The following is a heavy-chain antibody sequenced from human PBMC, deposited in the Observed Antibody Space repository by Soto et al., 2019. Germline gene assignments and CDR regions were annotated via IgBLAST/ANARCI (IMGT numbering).Heavy chain of an antibody. Sequence: GGSLRLSCAASGFTFSSYSMNWVRQAPGKGLEWVSSISSSSSYIYYADSVKGRFTISRDNAKNSLYLQMNSLRAEDTAVYYCARDCSSTSCYNDAFDIWGQGTMVTVSS. CDR1: GFTFSSYS. CDR3: ARDCSSTSCYNDAFDI. D-gene: IGHD2-2*01. CDR2: ISSSSSYI. V-gene: IGHV3-21*01. J-gene: IGHJ3*02.